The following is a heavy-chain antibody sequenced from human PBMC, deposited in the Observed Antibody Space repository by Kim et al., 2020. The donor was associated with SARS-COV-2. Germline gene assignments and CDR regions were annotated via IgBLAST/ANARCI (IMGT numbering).Heavy chain of an antibody. CDR3: VRDLGTVISPHVDY. V-gene: IGHV5-51*01. CDR1: VDSFTNYW. CDR2: IYPGDSDTIYSP. J-gene: IGHJ4*02. Sequence: GESLQISCKGSVDSFTNYWIAWVRQMPGKGLEWMGTIYPGDSDTIYSPRYSPSFQGQVTISADKFISTAYLQGSSLKASDTAMYYCVRDLGTVISPHVDYWGQGTLVTVSP. D-gene: IGHD2-21*02.